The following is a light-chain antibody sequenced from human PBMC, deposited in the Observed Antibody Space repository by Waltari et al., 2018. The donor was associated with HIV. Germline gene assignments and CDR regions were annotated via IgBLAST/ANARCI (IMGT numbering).Light chain of an antibody. CDR1: SSNIGAGYD. CDR2: KNQ. V-gene: IGLV1-40*03. Sequence: QSVLTQPPSISGAPGQRITVSCSGTSSNIGAGYDVHWYQQLPGTAPKLLPYKNQNRPSGVPARVSASKSDASASLAITGLQAADEGDYFCQSYDTSLSAWVFGGGTRLTVL. J-gene: IGLJ2*01. CDR3: QSYDTSLSAWV.